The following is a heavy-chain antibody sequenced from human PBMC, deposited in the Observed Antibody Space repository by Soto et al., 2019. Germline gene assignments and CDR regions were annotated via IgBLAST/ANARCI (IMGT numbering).Heavy chain of an antibody. D-gene: IGHD4-17*01. J-gene: IGHJ3*02. CDR2: IYHSGRT. CDR3: ATSTTVTTHDAFAI. CDR1: SGSISSSNW. V-gene: IGHV4-4*02. Sequence: QVQLQESGPGLVQPSGTLSLTCAVSSGSISSSNWWSWVRQPPGKGLEWIGEIYHSGRTNYNPSHKSRVTTSVDKSKNQFSMKLSSVSAPDTAVYYCATSTTVTTHDAFAIWGQGTMVTVSS.